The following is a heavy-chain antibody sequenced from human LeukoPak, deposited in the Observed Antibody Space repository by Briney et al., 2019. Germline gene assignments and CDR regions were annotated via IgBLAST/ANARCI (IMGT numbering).Heavy chain of an antibody. V-gene: IGHV4-30-2*01. CDR3: ARRGIAAPFDY. CDR1: GGSISSGGYS. J-gene: IGHJ4*02. D-gene: IGHD6-13*01. Sequence: SETLSLTCAVSGGSISSGGYSWSWIRQPPGKGLEWIGYIYHSGSTYYNPSLKSRVTISVDTSKNQFSLKLSSVTAADTAVYYCARRGIAAPFDYWGQGTLVTVSS. CDR2: IYHSGST.